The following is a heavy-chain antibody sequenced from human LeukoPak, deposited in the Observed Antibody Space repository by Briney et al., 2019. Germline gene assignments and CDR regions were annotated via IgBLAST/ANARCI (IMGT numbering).Heavy chain of an antibody. CDR2: IGVGGAAT. D-gene: IGHD1-26*01. V-gene: IGHV3-23*01. J-gene: IGHJ4*02. CDR3: GGVGASLGEIDY. CDR1: GFSFDNYG. Sequence: GGSLRLSCAASGFSFDNYGMNWVRQPPGKGLEWVSAIGVGGAATYYADSVKGRFTISRDNSKNTLYLQMSSLRAEDTAVYYCGGVGASLGEIDYWGQGTLVTVSS.